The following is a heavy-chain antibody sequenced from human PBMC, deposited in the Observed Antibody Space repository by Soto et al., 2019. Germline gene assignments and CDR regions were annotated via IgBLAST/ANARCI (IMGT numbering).Heavy chain of an antibody. CDR1: GYTFTSYD. CDR3: ARHDYGGNGDDYYYGKDV. J-gene: IGHJ6*02. CDR2: MNPNSGNT. D-gene: IGHD4-17*01. Sequence: QVQLVQSGAEVKKPGASVKVSCKASGYTFTSYDINWVRQATGQGLEWMGWMNPNSGNTGYAQKFQGRVTMTRNTSINTAYMELSSLRPEDKAAYYCARHDYGGNGDDYYYGKDVWGQGPTVTVSS. V-gene: IGHV1-8*01.